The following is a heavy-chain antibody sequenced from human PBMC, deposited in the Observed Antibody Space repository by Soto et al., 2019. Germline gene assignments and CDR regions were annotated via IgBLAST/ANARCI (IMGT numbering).Heavy chain of an antibody. D-gene: IGHD3-10*01. CDR2: INHSGST. J-gene: IGHJ4*02. Sequence: QVQLQQWGAGLLKPSETLSLTCAVYGGSFSGYYWSWIRQPPGKGLEWIGEINHSGSTNYNPSLQSRVHRSVDTAKHQLALERSSVAAAVSAVYYCARGRGRYYGSGQDYWGQGPLVTVSS. CDR3: ARGRGRYYGSGQDY. V-gene: IGHV4-34*01. CDR1: GGSFSGYY.